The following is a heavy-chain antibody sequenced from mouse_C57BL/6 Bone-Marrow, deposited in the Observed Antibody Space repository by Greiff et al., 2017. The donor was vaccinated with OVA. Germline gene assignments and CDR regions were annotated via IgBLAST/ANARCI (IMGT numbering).Heavy chain of an antibody. V-gene: IGHV5-17*01. J-gene: IGHJ3*01. CDR3: ARDYYYGSSL. CDR1: GFTFSDYG. Sequence: EVLLVESGGGLVKPGGSLKLSCAASGFTFSDYGMHWVRQAPEKGLEWVAYISPGSSTIYYADTVKGRFTISRDNTKNTLYLQMTSLRSEDAAIYYCARDYYYGSSLWGKGTLVTVSA. D-gene: IGHD1-1*01. CDR2: ISPGSSTI.